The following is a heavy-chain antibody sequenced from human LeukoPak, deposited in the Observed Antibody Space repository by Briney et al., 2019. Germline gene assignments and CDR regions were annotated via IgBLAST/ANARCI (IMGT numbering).Heavy chain of an antibody. Sequence: GGSLRLSCAASGFTFSSYSMNWVRQAPGKGLEWVSSISSSSSYIYYADSVEGRFTISRDNAKNSLYLQMNSLRAEDTAVYYCAKSPTRYQLLFDYWGQGTLVTVSS. V-gene: IGHV3-21*04. J-gene: IGHJ4*02. D-gene: IGHD2-2*01. CDR3: AKSPTRYQLLFDY. CDR2: ISSSSSYI. CDR1: GFTFSSYS.